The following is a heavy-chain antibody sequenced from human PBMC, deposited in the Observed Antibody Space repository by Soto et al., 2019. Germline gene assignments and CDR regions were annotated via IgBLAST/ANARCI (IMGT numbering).Heavy chain of an antibody. V-gene: IGHV1-69*04. J-gene: IGHJ4*02. D-gene: IGHD6-13*01. CDR3: ARDDRALIAAAGTPPDY. CDR1: GGTFSSYT. CDR2: IIPILGIA. Sequence: SVKASCKASGGTFSSYTISWVRQAPGQGLEWMGRIIPILGIANYAQKLQGRVTMTTDTSTSTAYMELRSLRSDDTAVYYCARDDRALIAAAGTPPDYWGQGTLVTVSS.